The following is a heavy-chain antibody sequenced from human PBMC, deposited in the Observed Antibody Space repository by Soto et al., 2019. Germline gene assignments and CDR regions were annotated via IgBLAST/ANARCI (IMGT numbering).Heavy chain of an antibody. CDR3: ASDRKGARYWGFDP. CDR2: SSAYNGDT. V-gene: IGHV1-18*04. CDR1: GYTFTTYG. Sequence: QAQLVQSGAEVNKPGASVKVSCKASGYTFTTYGISWVRQAPGRGLEWMGWSSAYNGDTKDAQKFQNRVTMTSDAFTCTAHLEVRSATSDDTAVDYGASDRKGARYWGFDPWGQGTLVTVSS. D-gene: IGHD6-6*01. J-gene: IGHJ5*02.